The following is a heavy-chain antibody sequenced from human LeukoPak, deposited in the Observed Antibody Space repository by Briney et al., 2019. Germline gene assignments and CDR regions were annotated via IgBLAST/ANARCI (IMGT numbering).Heavy chain of an antibody. Sequence: GGSLRLSCAASGFTISSNYLSWVRQAPGKGLVWISALHSGGHTFYADSVRGRFTISRDISKNTLYLQMNSLRAEDTAVYYCAREDYYGSGSLDYWGQGTLVTVSS. CDR1: GFTISSNY. V-gene: IGHV3-66*01. D-gene: IGHD3-10*01. CDR2: LHSGGHT. CDR3: AREDYYGSGSLDY. J-gene: IGHJ4*02.